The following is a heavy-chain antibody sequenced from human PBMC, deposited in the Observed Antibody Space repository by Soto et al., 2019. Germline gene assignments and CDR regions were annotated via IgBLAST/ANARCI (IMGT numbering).Heavy chain of an antibody. D-gene: IGHD3-10*01. CDR3: ARHNYYGSGSSLHYYYYYGMDV. Sequence: PSETLSLTCTVSGGSISSSSYYWGWIRQPPGKGLEWIGSIYYSGSTYYNPSLKSRVTISVDTSKNQFSLKLSSVTAADTAVYYCARHNYYGSGSSLHYYYYYGMDVWGQGTTVTAP. CDR2: IYYSGST. CDR1: GGSISSSSYY. J-gene: IGHJ6*02. V-gene: IGHV4-39*01.